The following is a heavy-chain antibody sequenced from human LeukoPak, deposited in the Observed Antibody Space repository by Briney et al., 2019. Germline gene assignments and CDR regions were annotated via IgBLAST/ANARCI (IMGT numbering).Heavy chain of an antibody. V-gene: IGHV3-49*04. Sequence: GGSLRLSCTASGFTFGDYAMSWVRQAPGKGLEWVGFIRSKAYGGTTEYAASVKGRFTISRDDSKSIAYLQMNSLKTEDTAVYYCTRVENASLRSFPYYYYMDVWGKGTTVTVSS. CDR1: GFTFGDYA. D-gene: IGHD3-3*01. CDR3: TRVENASLRSFPYYYYMDV. CDR2: IRSKAYGGTT. J-gene: IGHJ6*03.